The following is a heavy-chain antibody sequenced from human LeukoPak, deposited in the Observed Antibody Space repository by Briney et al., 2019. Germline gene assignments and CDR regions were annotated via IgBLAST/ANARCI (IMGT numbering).Heavy chain of an antibody. V-gene: IGHV4-59*08. CDR1: GGSISSYY. CDR3: ARGRDYYGSGSYPDY. Sequence: PETLSLTCTVSGGSISSYYWSWIRQPPGKGLEWIGYIYYSGSTDYNPSLKSRVTISVDTSKNQFSLKLSSVTAADTAVYYCARGRDYYGSGSYPDYWGQGTLVTVSS. CDR2: IYYSGST. D-gene: IGHD3-10*01. J-gene: IGHJ4*02.